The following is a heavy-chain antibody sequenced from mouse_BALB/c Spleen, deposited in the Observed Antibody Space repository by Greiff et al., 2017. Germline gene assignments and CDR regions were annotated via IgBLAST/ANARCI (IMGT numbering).Heavy chain of an antibody. J-gene: IGHJ2*01. Sequence: ESGPGLVKPSQSLSLTCSVTGYSITSGYYWNWIRQFPGNKLEWMGYISYDGSNNYNPSLKNRISITRDTSKNQFFLKLNSVTTEDTATYYCAIHYYGYDYFDYWGQGTTLTVSS. CDR1: GYSITSGYY. CDR2: ISYDGSN. D-gene: IGHD1-2*01. V-gene: IGHV3-6*02. CDR3: AIHYYGYDYFDY.